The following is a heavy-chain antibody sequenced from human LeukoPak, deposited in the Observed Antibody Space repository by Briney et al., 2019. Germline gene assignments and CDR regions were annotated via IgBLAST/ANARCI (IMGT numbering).Heavy chain of an antibody. CDR1: GFTFNNFA. J-gene: IGHJ4*02. Sequence: GGSLRLSCAASGFTFNNFALHWVRQAPGKGLEWVAVISYDGSNKYYADSVKGRFTISRDNSKNTLYLQMTSLKTEDTALYYCARAYCSTSGCHTTLRNYWGQGTLVTVSS. V-gene: IGHV3-30-3*01. CDR2: ISYDGSNK. CDR3: ARAYCSTSGCHTTLRNY. D-gene: IGHD2-2*01.